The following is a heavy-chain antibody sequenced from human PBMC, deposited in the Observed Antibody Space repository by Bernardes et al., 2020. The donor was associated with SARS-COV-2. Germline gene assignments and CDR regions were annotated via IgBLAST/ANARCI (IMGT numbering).Heavy chain of an antibody. CDR1: GFTFWSND. Sequence: GRSLIPSCAASGFTFWSNDMSWVRQAPGRRPEWVSSISADGANTYYAESVKGRFTISRDNSRGTLYLQMNRLRADDTAIYYCAGYVFDFWGQGVLVTVSS. CDR3: AGYVFDF. V-gene: IGHV3-23*01. CDR2: ISADGANT. J-gene: IGHJ4*02. D-gene: IGHD5-12*01.